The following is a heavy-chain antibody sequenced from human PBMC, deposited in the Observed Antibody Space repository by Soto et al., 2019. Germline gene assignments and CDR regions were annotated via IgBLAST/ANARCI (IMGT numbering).Heavy chain of an antibody. D-gene: IGHD3-22*01. CDR3: ARDYYYDSSGYYPWFDP. CDR2: ISAYNGNT. Sequence: ASVKVSCKSSGYTFTSYGISWVRQAPGQGLEWMGWISAYNGNTSYAQKLQGRVTMTTDTSTSTAYMELRSLRSDDTAVYYCARDYYYDSSGYYPWFDPWGQGTLVTVSS. V-gene: IGHV1-18*01. CDR1: GYTFTSYG. J-gene: IGHJ5*02.